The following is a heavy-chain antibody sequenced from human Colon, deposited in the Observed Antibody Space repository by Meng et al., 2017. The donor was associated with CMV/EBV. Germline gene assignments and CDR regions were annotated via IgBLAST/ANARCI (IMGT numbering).Heavy chain of an antibody. CDR1: EFTFSDYF. CDR3: ARGSILPGDYLDY. Sequence: GGSLRLSCAASEFTFSDYFMTWIRQAPGKGLEWVASISSRGTNIYYADSVKDRFTISRDNAKNALYLQMNSLSVKDTAVYFCARGSILPGDYLDYWGQGTLVTVSS. J-gene: IGHJ4*02. V-gene: IGHV3-11*01. CDR2: ISSRGTNI. D-gene: IGHD2/OR15-2a*01.